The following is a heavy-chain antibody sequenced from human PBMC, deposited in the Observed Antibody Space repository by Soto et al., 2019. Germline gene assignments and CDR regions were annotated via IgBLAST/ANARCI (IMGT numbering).Heavy chain of an antibody. V-gene: IGHV4-30-4*01. D-gene: IGHD5-18*01. Sequence: PSETLYLTCTVSGGSVSSGGDYWSWIRQSPGKGLEWIGYISGSGGTGYNPSLKNRLTMSVDRSKNQFTLRLTSVTAADTAVYFCATESGSTYGYFDYWGQGTQVTVSS. J-gene: IGHJ4*02. CDR2: ISGSGGT. CDR1: GGSVSSGGDY. CDR3: ATESGSTYGYFDY.